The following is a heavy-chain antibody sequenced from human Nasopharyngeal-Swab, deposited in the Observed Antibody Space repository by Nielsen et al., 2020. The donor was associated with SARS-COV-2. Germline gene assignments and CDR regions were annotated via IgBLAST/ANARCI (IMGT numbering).Heavy chain of an antibody. D-gene: IGHD3-22*01. CDR3: AKLGSNYYDSSGRDFDY. V-gene: IGHV3-9*01. J-gene: IGHJ4*02. CDR1: GFTFDDYA. Sequence: GGSLRLSCAASGFTFDDYAMHWVRQAPGKGLEWVSGISWNSGGIGYADSVKGRFTISRDNAKNSLYLQMNSLRAEDTALYYCAKLGSNYYDSSGRDFDYWGQGTLVTVSS. CDR2: ISWNSGGI.